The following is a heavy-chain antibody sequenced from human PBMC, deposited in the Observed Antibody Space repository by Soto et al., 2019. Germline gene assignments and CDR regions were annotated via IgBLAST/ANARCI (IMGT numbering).Heavy chain of an antibody. V-gene: IGHV4-59*01. CDR2: IYYSGST. Sequence: SETLSLTCTVSGGSISSYYWSRIRQPPGKGLEWIGYIYYSGSTNYNPSLKSRVTISVDTSKNQFSLKLSSVTAADTAVYYCARDRHWNYAGYFDYWGQGTLVTVSS. CDR1: GGSISSYY. CDR3: ARDRHWNYAGYFDY. J-gene: IGHJ4*02. D-gene: IGHD1-7*01.